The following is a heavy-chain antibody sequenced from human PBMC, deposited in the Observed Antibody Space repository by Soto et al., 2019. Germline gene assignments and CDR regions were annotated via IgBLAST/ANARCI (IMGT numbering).Heavy chain of an antibody. Sequence: GGVLRISWAASGFTFSSYCMPWGRQAPGKGLEWVAVIPYDGSNKYYADSVKGRFTISRDNSKNTLYLQMNSLRAEDTAVYYCAKDQGGTIDYWGQGTLVTVSS. D-gene: IGHD2-15*01. CDR1: GFTFSSYC. CDR2: IPYDGSNK. CDR3: AKDQGGTIDY. J-gene: IGHJ4*02. V-gene: IGHV3-30*18.